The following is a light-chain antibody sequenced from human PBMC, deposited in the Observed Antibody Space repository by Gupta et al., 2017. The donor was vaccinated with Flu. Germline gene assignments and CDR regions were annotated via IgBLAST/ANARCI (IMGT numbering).Light chain of an antibody. CDR1: QTIASH. CDR2: SAS. V-gene: IGKV1-39*01. CDR3: QQFYSLPWT. J-gene: IGKJ1*01. Sequence: DNQMTQSPSSLSTSVGDSVTITCRASQTIASHLNWYQQKPGKAPQLLISSASKLEGGVPPRFGGRGSATDFTLTITGVQPEDTATYYCQQFYSLPWTFGQGT.